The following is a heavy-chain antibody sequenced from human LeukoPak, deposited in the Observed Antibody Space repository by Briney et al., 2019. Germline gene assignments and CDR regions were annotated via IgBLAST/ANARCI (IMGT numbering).Heavy chain of an antibody. J-gene: IGHJ5*01. Sequence: ASVKVSCKASGYTFASYFMHWVRQAPGQGLEWLGMINPSGSTTTYAQKFQGRVTMTRDTSTSTVYMELSSLRSEDTAVYYCARETSDSWGQGTLVTVSS. D-gene: IGHD1-1*01. CDR2: INPSGSTT. V-gene: IGHV1-46*01. CDR3: ARETSDS. CDR1: GYTFASYF.